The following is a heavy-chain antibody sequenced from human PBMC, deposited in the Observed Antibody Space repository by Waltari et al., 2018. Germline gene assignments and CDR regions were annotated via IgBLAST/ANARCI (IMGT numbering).Heavy chain of an antibody. CDR2: IKQDGSEK. CDR1: GFTFTSYW. CDR3: VRTAAAFFDL. J-gene: IGHJ4*02. V-gene: IGHV3-7*04. Sequence: EDQLVESGGGWVQPGGCVRLSCVAGGFTFTSYWMSWVRQAPGKGLEWVANIKQDGSEKYYVNSVMGRFTISRDNANNSLYLQMNSLRAEDTAIYYCVRTAAAFFDLWGQGTLVTVSS. D-gene: IGHD6-25*01.